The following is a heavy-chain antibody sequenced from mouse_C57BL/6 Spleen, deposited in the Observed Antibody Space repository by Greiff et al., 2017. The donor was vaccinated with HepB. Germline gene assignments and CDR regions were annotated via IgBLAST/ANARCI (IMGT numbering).Heavy chain of an antibody. CDR2: ISDGGSYT. V-gene: IGHV5-4*01. CDR1: GFTFSSYA. J-gene: IGHJ3*01. Sequence: DVHLVESGGGLVKPGGSLKLSCAASGFTFSSYAMSWVRQTPEKRLEWVATISDGGSYTYYPDNVKGRFTISRDNAKNNLYLQMSHLKSEDTAMYYCARDDGYYVAYWGQGTLVTVSA. CDR3: ARDDGYYVAY. D-gene: IGHD2-3*01.